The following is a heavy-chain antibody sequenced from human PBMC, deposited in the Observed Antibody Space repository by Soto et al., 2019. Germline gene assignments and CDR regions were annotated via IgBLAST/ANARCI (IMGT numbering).Heavy chain of an antibody. CDR1: GGSISSYY. Sequence: QVQLQESGPGLVKPSETLSLTCSVSGGSISSYYWSWIRQPPGKGLEWIGYIYYSGSTNYNPSLKSRVTISLDTSKNQFSLKLSSVTAADTAVYYCARDRDNWREHDAFDIWGQGTMVTVSS. CDR3: ARDRDNWREHDAFDI. D-gene: IGHD1-20*01. J-gene: IGHJ3*02. V-gene: IGHV4-59*01. CDR2: IYYSGST.